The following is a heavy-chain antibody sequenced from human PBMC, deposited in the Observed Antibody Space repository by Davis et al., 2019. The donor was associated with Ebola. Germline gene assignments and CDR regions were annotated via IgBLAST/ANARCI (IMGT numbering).Heavy chain of an antibody. D-gene: IGHD3-10*01. J-gene: IGHJ4*02. Sequence: PSETLSLTCTVSGVSISRHYWSWIRQPPGKRLEWIGSIYYTGNAYYNSSLASPATLSVDTSKNQFSLKLTSVTAADTAMYYCSERGSSVWGQGTLVTVSS. CDR2: IYYTGNA. CDR3: SERGSSV. V-gene: IGHV4-59*03. CDR1: GVSISRHY.